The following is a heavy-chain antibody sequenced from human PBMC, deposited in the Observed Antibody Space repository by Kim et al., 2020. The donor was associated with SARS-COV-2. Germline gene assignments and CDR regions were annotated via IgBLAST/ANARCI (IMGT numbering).Heavy chain of an antibody. V-gene: IGHV1-18*01. CDR3: ARDRGINLFDC. J-gene: IGHJ4*02. CDR2: T. D-gene: IGHD3-10*01. Sequence: THYAQNFQGRGTLTTGTSTNTAYMELRSLNSDDTAVYYCARDRGINLFDCWGQGTLVTVSS.